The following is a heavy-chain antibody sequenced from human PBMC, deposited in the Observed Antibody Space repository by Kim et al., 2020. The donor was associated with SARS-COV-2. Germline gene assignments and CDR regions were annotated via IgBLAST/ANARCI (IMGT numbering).Heavy chain of an antibody. D-gene: IGHD3-10*01. CDR2: IIPIFGTA. CDR1: GGTFSSYA. CDR3: ARDRGRGGGSGSSPPDY. Sequence: SVKVSCKASGGTFSSYAISWVRQAPGQGLEWMGGIIPIFGTANYAQKFQGRVTITADESTSTAYMELSSLRSEDTAVYYCARDRGRGGGSGSSPPDYWGQGTLVTVSS. J-gene: IGHJ4*02. V-gene: IGHV1-69*13.